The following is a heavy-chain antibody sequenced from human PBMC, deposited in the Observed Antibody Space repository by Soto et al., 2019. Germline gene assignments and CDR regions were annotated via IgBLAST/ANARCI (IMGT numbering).Heavy chain of an antibody. CDR1: GFTLGSHR. V-gene: IGHV3-74*01. CDR3: ATVFDL. CDR2: IDTDGGGP. Sequence: DVQFVESGGGLVQPGGSLRVSCAASGFTLGSHRIHWVRQPPGKGLEWVSRIDTDGGGPSYANSGKSRFTIATDNAKNTVYLQMNGLRAEDTAVYCCATVFDLWGQGTLVTVSS. J-gene: IGHJ5*02.